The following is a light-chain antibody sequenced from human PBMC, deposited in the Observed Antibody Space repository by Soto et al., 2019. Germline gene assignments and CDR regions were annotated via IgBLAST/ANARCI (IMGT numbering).Light chain of an antibody. V-gene: IGKV3-20*01. Sequence: EIVLTQSPGTLSLSPGERATLSCRASQSVGRNYLAWYQQKPGQAPRLFIYDTSTRATGTSDRFSGSGSGTDFTLTISRLEPEDFAVYYCQQYGSSPWTFGQGTKVDIK. CDR2: DTS. J-gene: IGKJ1*01. CDR1: QSVGRNY. CDR3: QQYGSSPWT.